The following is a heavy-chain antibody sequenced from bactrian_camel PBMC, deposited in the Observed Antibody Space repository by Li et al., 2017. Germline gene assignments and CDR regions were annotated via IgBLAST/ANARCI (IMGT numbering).Heavy chain of an antibody. D-gene: IGHD3*01. V-gene: IGHV3S57*01. CDR3: TCPAANGENY. J-gene: IGHJ4*01. Sequence: VQLVESGGVSVQAGGSLRLSCRVSGRRYKGIPLAWFRQAPGKEREGVAAIRNGLDTSYADSVKGRFTISQGNDGNNLRDEDTAMYYCAAPRRYGTCPAANGENYWGQGTQVTVS. CDR2: IRNGLDT. CDR1: GRRYKGIP.